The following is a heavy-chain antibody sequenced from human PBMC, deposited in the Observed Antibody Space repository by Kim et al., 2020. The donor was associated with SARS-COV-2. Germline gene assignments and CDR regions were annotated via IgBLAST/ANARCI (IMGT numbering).Heavy chain of an antibody. V-gene: IGHV3-74*01. Sequence: GGSLRLSCAASGFTFSSYWMHWVRQAPGKGLIWVSRISSDGSGTTYADSVKGRFTISRDNAKNTLYLQMNSLRAEDTAVYYCASARIAAAGTLDSWGQG. J-gene: IGHJ4*02. CDR2: ISSDGSGT. D-gene: IGHD6-13*01. CDR1: GFTFSSYW. CDR3: ASARIAAAGTLDS.